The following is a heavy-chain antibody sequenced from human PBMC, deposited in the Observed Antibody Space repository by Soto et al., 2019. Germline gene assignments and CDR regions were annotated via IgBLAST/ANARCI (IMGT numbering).Heavy chain of an antibody. Sequence: PGGSLRLSCAASGFTFINYAMSWVRQAPGKGLEWVSIISGSGDSPYYADSVKGRFTISRDNSRNTLYLQMNSLRAGDSAKYYCAKEGTSGLYYFDYWGQGSRVTVSS. V-gene: IGHV3-23*01. CDR3: AKEGTSGLYYFDY. CDR2: ISGSGDSP. CDR1: GFTFINYA. D-gene: IGHD6-19*01. J-gene: IGHJ4*02.